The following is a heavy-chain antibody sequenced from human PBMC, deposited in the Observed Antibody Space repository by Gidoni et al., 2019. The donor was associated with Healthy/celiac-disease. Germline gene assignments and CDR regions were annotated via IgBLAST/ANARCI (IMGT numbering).Heavy chain of an antibody. Sequence: EVQLVESGGGLVKPGGSWRLPCAASGFTFSSYSMNWVRQAPGKGLEWVSSISSSSSYIYYADSVKGRFTISRDNAKNSLYLQMNSLRAEDTAVYYCARGDSSGWYRRYYYMDVWGKGTTVTVSS. CDR2: ISSSSSYI. D-gene: IGHD6-19*01. V-gene: IGHV3-21*01. CDR3: ARGDSSGWYRRYYYMDV. J-gene: IGHJ6*03. CDR1: GFTFSSYS.